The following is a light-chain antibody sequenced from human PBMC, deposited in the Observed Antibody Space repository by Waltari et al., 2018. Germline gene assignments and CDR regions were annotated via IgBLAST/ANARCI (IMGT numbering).Light chain of an antibody. V-gene: IGLV2-11*01. J-gene: IGLJ1*01. Sequence: QSALTQPRSVSGPPGQSVPISCTGTSSDVGGYNYASWYQQHPGKAPKLMIYDVSKRPSGVPDRFSGSKSGNTASLTISGLQAEDEADYYCCSYAGSYTFYVFGTGTKVTVL. CDR1: SSDVGGYNY. CDR2: DVS. CDR3: CSYAGSYTFYV.